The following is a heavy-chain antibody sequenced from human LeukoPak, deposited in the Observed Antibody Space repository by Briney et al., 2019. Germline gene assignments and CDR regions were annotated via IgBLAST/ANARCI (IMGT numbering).Heavy chain of an antibody. D-gene: IGHD3-22*01. CDR3: AKDQPYYYDSSGSAPYFDY. CDR2: IRYDGSNK. CDR1: GFTFSSYG. J-gene: IGHJ4*02. V-gene: IGHV3-30*02. Sequence: PGGSLRLSRAASGFTFSSYGMHWVRQAPGKGLEWVAFIRYDGSNKYYADSVKGRFTISRDNSKNTLYLQMNSLRAEDTAVYYCAKDQPYYYDSSGSAPYFDYWGQGTLVTVSS.